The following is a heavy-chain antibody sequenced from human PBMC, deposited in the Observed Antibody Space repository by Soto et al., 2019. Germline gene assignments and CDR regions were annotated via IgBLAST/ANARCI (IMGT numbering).Heavy chain of an antibody. V-gene: IGHV4-39*01. D-gene: IGHD6-13*01. Sequence: SETLSLTCTVSGGSISSSSYNWGWIRQPPGKGLEWIGSIYYSGSTYYNPSLKSRVTISVDTSKNQFSLKLSSVTAADTAVYYCARHRGAALSDGMDVWGQGTTVTVSS. CDR2: IYYSGST. J-gene: IGHJ6*02. CDR3: ARHRGAALSDGMDV. CDR1: GGSISSSSYN.